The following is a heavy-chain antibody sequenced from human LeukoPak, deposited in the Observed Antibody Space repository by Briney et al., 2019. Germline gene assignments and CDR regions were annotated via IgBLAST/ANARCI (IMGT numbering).Heavy chain of an antibody. CDR2: IKYDGSEK. CDR1: GFTFRSYS. CDR3: ESDAMTLFDD. J-gene: IGHJ4*02. Sequence: PDGSLRLSCAASGFTFRSYSMSWVRQAPGKGLEWVAKIKYDGSEKFYVDSVKGGFTISRDNAENSLYVKMNSLGVDETAVFYCESDAMTLFDDWGQGTMVTVSS. V-gene: IGHV3-7*01.